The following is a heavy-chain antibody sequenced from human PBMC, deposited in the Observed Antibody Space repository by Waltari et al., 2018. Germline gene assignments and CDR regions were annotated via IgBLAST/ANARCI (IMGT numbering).Heavy chain of an antibody. CDR2: SIPTVGTT. D-gene: IGHD3-22*01. V-gene: IGHV1-69*14. J-gene: IGHJ6*03. CDR1: GGSFASYC. Sequence: QVQLVQSGAEVKKPGSSVPVSCKASGGSFASYCISWVRPAPGQRLEWRGGSIPTVGTTNYGQKFQGRVTINADKSTSTAYMHLTRLRSEDAAVYCCAGGYYESSGFSFYYFYHMDVWGKGTTVTVSS. CDR3: AGGYYESSGFSFYYFYHMDV.